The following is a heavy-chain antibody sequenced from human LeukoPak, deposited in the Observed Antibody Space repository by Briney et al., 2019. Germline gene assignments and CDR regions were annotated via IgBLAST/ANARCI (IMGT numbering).Heavy chain of an antibody. J-gene: IGHJ3*02. V-gene: IGHV1-18*01. CDR2: ISAYNGNT. CDR1: GYTFTSYG. D-gene: IGHD2-15*01. CDR3: ARGGESRYCSGGSCYPRIPFDI. Sequence: ASVKVSCKASGYTFTSYGISWVRQAPGQGLEWMGWISAYNGNTNYAQKLQGRVTMTRDTSISTAYMELSRLRSDDTAVYYCARGGESRYCSGGSCYPRIPFDIWGQGTMVTVSS.